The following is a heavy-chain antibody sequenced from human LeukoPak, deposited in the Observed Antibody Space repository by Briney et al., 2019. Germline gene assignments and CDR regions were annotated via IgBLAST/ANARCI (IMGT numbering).Heavy chain of an antibody. J-gene: IGHJ4*02. D-gene: IGHD3-22*01. V-gene: IGHV4-39*01. CDR3: ARRARYYDSSGYYYDVWDY. CDR2: IYYSGST. Sequence: PSETLSLTCTVSGGSISSSSYSWGWIRQPPGKGLEWIGSIYYSGSTYYNPSLKSRVTISVDTSKNQFSLKLSSVTAADTAVYYCARRARYYDSSGYYYDVWDYWDQGTLVTVSS. CDR1: GGSISSSSYS.